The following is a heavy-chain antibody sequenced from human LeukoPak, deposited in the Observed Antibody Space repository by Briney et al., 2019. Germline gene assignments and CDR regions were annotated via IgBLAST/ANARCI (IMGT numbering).Heavy chain of an antibody. D-gene: IGHD7-27*01. Sequence: ASVKVSCKASGYTFTSYGISWVRQAPGQGLEWMGIINPSGGSTSYAQKFQGRVTMTRDTSTSTVYMELSSLRSEDTAVYYCARELQTGDTDYWGQGTLVTVSS. CDR2: INPSGGST. J-gene: IGHJ4*02. V-gene: IGHV1-46*01. CDR1: GYTFTSYG. CDR3: ARELQTGDTDY.